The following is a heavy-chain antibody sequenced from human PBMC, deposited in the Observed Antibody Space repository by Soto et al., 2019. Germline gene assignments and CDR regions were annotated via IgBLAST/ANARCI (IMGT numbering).Heavy chain of an antibody. J-gene: IGHJ4*02. CDR3: ARDRGWSLFDY. D-gene: IGHD6-19*01. V-gene: IGHV3-74*01. Sequence: PGGSLRLSCAASGFTFSSYWMHWVRQAPGKGLVWVSRINSDGSSTYYADSVKGRFTISRDNAKDTLYLQMNSLRAEDTAVYYCARDRGWSLFDYWGQGTLVTVS. CDR1: GFTFSSYW. CDR2: INSDGSST.